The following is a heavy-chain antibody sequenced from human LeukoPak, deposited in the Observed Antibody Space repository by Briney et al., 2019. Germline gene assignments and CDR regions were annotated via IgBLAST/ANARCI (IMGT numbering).Heavy chain of an antibody. J-gene: IGHJ4*02. CDR3: AREGGYSYGGAPLHFDN. CDR1: GYSISSGYY. V-gene: IGHV4-38-2*02. Sequence: SETLSLTCTVSGYSISSGYYWGWIRQPPGKGLEWIGSIYHSGSTYYNPSLKSRVTISADTSKNQFSLKVSSVTAADTAVYYCAREGGYSYGGAPLHFDNWGQGTLVTVSS. D-gene: IGHD5-18*01. CDR2: IYHSGST.